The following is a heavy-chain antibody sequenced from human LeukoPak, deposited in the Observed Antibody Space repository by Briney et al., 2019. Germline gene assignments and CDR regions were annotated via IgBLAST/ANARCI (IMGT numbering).Heavy chain of an antibody. CDR2: INSDGSST. CDR1: GFTFSSYW. D-gene: IGHD3-3*01. J-gene: IGHJ5*02. CDR3: ARAAFWSGYSLYNWFDP. V-gene: IGHV3-74*01. Sequence: PGGSLRLSCAASGFTFSSYWMHWVRQAPGKGLVWVSRINSDGSSTSYADSVKGRFTISRDNAKNTLYLQMNSLRAEDTAVYYCARAAFWSGYSLYNWFDPWGQGTLVTVSS.